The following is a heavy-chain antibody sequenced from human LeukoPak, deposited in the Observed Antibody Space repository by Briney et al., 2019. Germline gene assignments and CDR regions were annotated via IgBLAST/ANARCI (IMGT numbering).Heavy chain of an antibody. V-gene: IGHV3-33*01. CDR3: ARDWGKGDY. Sequence: GGSLRLSCAASGSTFSSYGMHWARQAPGKGLEWVSLIWYDGSNKYYADSVKGRFTISRDNSKNTLYLQMNSLRAENTAVYYCARDWGKGDYWGQGTLVTVSS. CDR1: GSTFSSYG. J-gene: IGHJ4*02. D-gene: IGHD3-16*01. CDR2: IWYDGSNK.